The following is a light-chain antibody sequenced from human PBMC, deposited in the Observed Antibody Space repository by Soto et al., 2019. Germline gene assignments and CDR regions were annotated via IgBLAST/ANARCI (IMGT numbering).Light chain of an antibody. Sequence: QSVLTQPASVSGSPGQSITISCTRSSTDFENYNLVSRYQHCPDKAPKLIIYEGTKRPSEISDRFSGSESDTTASLIISGLQPEDEADYYCSSYAGSSARVVFGGGTKLTVL. J-gene: IGLJ2*01. CDR3: SSYAGSSARVV. CDR2: EGT. V-gene: IGLV2-23*01. CDR1: STDFENYNL.